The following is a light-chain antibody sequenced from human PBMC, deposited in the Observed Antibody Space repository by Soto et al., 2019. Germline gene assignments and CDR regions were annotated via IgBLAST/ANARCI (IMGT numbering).Light chain of an antibody. CDR3: QQAYSFPLT. J-gene: IGKJ4*01. CDR1: QGLGVW. V-gene: IGKV1-12*01. Sequence: DIQMTQSPSSVSASVGDRVTITCRASQGLGVWLGWYQQKPGKAPQLLIFGASGLQTGVPARFSGQGSGTDFTLTISSLQPEDYATYYCQQAYSFPLTFGGGTKVEIK. CDR2: GAS.